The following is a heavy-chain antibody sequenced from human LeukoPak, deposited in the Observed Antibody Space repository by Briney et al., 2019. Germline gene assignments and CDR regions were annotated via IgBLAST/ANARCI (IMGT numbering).Heavy chain of an antibody. J-gene: IGHJ4*02. CDR2: IYSNGDT. V-gene: IGHV4-39*07. Sequence: PSETLSLTCSVSGGSIRSRTYFWGWIRQPPGKGPEWIGSIYSNGDTYYNPSLKSRFTTSLDTSKNQFSLKLSSVTAADTAIYFCTGELAGTTVHYWGQGTLVTISS. CDR1: GGSIRSRTYF. CDR3: TGELAGTTVHY. D-gene: IGHD1-7*01.